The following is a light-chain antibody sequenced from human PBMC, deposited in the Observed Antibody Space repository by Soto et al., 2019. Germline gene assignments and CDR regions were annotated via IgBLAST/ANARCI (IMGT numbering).Light chain of an antibody. CDR2: SNK. CDR3: AAWDDSLNGQV. Sequence: QSLLTQPPSVSGTPGQRVTISCSGSNSNIRRNSVSWYQQLPGTAPKLLIFSNKQRPSGVPDRFSGSKSGTSASLAISGLQSDDEADYYCAAWDDSLNGQVFGGGTKVTVL. J-gene: IGLJ3*02. V-gene: IGLV1-44*01. CDR1: NSNIRRNS.